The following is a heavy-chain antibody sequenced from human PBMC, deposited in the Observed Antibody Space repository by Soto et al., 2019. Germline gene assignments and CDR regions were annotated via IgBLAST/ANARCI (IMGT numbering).Heavy chain of an antibody. V-gene: IGHV3-9*01. CDR2: ISWNSGSI. Sequence: EVQLVESGGGLVQPGRSLRLSCAASGFTFDDYAMHWVRQAPGKGLEWVSGISWNSGSIGYADSVKGRFTISRDNAKNSLYLQMTSLRSEDTALYYCAKDGGTGTTSSYYYGMDVCGQGTTVTASS. CDR3: AKDGGTGTTSSYYYGMDV. J-gene: IGHJ6*02. CDR1: GFTFDDYA. D-gene: IGHD1-7*01.